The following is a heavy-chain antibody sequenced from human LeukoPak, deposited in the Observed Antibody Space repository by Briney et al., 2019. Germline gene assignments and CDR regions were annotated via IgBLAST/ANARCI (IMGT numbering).Heavy chain of an antibody. V-gene: IGHV4-59*01. D-gene: IGHD6-13*01. J-gene: IGHJ6*03. Sequence: SETLSLTCTVSGGSISSYYWSWIRQPPGKGLEWIGYIYYSGSTNYNPSLKSRVTISVDTSKNQFSLKLSSVTAADTAVYYCARGVSSSWTAYYYYMDVWGKGTTVTISS. CDR3: ARGVSSSWTAYYYYMDV. CDR2: IYYSGST. CDR1: GGSISSYY.